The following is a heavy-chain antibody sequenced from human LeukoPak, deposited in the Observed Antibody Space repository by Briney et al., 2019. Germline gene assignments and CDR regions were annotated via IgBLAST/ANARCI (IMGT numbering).Heavy chain of an antibody. CDR3: ARGNYDFWSGPVATGYY. V-gene: IGHV1-8*01. Sequence: ASVKVSCKASGYTFTSYDINWVRQATGQGLEWMGWMNPNSGNTGYAQKFQGRVTMTRNTSISTAYMELSSLRSEDTVVYYCARGNYDFWSGPVATGYYWGQGTLVTVSS. D-gene: IGHD3-3*01. CDR2: MNPNSGNT. J-gene: IGHJ4*02. CDR1: GYTFTSYD.